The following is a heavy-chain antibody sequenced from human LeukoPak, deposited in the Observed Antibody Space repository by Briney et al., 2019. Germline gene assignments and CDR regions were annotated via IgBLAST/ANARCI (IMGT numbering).Heavy chain of an antibody. J-gene: IGHJ4*02. CDR1: GFTFSSYS. CDR2: ISSSSSYI. CDR3: ARDVITSPLDC. D-gene: IGHD3-22*01. V-gene: IGHV3-21*01. Sequence: GGSLRLACAASGFTFSSYSMNWVRQAPGKGLEWVSSISSSSSYIYYADSVKGRFTISRDNAKNSLYLQMDSLRAEDTAVYYCARDVITSPLDCWGQGTLVTVSS.